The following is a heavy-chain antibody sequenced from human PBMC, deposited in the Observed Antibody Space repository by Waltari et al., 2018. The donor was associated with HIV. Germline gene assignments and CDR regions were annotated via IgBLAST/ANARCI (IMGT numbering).Heavy chain of an antibody. Sequence: QVQLVESGGGVVQPGGSLRLSCAASTFMFRNSAMQWVSQAPGKCMALVAVISVDGRSTNHAHSVEGRFSVSRDSSKDTLFLQIDSLRPDDTAVYYCVRPMGGRIDFNCYYGLDGWGQGTTVTVSS. CDR1: TFMFRNSA. CDR3: VRPMGGRIDFNCYYGLDG. V-gene: IGHV3-30*19. D-gene: IGHD3-16*02. J-gene: IGHJ6*02. CDR2: ISVDGRST.